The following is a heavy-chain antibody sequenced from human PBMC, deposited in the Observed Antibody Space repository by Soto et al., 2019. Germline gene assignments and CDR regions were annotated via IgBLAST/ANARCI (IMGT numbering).Heavy chain of an antibody. J-gene: IGHJ3*02. CDR1: GFTFSSYS. CDR3: ARDRDTAMVTPDAFDI. CDR2: ISSSSSYI. V-gene: IGHV3-21*01. Sequence: GGPLRLSCAASGFTFSSYSMNWVRQAPGKGLEWVSSISSSSSYIYYADSVKGRFTISRDNAKNSLYLQMNSLRAEDTAVYYCARDRDTAMVTPDAFDIWGQGTMVTVSS. D-gene: IGHD5-18*01.